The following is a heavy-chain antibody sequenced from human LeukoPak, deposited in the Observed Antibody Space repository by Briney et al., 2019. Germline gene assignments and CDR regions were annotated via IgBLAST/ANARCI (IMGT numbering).Heavy chain of an antibody. V-gene: IGHV3-33*01. CDR1: GFTFSSYG. CDR2: IWYDGSNK. Sequence: GGSLRLSCAASGFTFSSYGMHWVRQAPGKGLEWVAVIWYDGSNKYYADSVKGRFTISGENSKNTLYLQMNSLRDEDTAVYYCASGSHWGQGTLVTVSS. J-gene: IGHJ4*02. CDR3: ASGSH. D-gene: IGHD2-15*01.